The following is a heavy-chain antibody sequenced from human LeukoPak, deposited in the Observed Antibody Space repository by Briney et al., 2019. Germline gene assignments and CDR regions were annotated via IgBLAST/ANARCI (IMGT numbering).Heavy chain of an antibody. D-gene: IGHD3-10*01. V-gene: IGHV3-7*05. CDR2: IKQDGNEK. CDR3: ATIKVRANNYDTDGFEY. Sequence: GGSLRLSCAASGFTLSSFWMSWVRQAPGKGLEWVANIKQDGNEKYYADSVKGRFTISRDNAKNSLYLQMNSLRADDTAVYYCATIKVRANNYDTDGFEYWGQGTLVTVSS. J-gene: IGHJ4*02. CDR1: GFTLSSFW.